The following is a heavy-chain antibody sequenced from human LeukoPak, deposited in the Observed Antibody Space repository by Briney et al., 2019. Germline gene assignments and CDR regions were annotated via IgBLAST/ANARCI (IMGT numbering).Heavy chain of an antibody. CDR2: IYYSGST. CDR1: GGSISSGSYY. V-gene: IGHV4-39*07. J-gene: IGHJ5*02. D-gene: IGHD3-22*01. Sequence: SETLSLTCTVSGGSISSGSYYWGWIRQPPGKGLEWIGNIYYSGSTYYNPSLKSRVSISVDTSKNQFSLKLTSVTAADTAVYYCARAQRHYYDSSGYFCWFDPWGQGTLVTVSS. CDR3: ARAQRHYYDSSGYFCWFDP.